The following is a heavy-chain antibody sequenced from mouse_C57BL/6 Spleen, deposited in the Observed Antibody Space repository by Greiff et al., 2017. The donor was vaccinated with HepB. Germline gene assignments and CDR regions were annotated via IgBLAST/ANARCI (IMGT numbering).Heavy chain of an antibody. CDR3: ARDYDYDERSAMDY. CDR2: ISYDGSN. D-gene: IGHD2-4*01. CDR1: GYSITSGYY. V-gene: IGHV3-6*01. Sequence: EVQLVESGPGLVKPSQSLSLTCSVTGYSITSGYYWNWIRQFPGNKLEWMGYISYDGSNNYNPSLKNRISITRDTSKNQFFLKLNSVTTEDTATYYCARDYDYDERSAMDYWGQGTSVTVSS. J-gene: IGHJ4*01.